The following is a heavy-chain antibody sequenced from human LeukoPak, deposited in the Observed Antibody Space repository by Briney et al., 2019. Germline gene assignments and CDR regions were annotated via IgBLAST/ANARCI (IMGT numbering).Heavy chain of an antibody. CDR1: GLTFSSHW. CDR3: AKGSYYDSSGSFYFDY. CDR2: ISGSGDNT. D-gene: IGHD3-22*01. Sequence: GGSLRLSCEGSGLTFSSHWMTWVRQAPGKGLEWVSGISGSGDNTYYADSVKGRFTISRDNSKNTLYVQVNSLGTEDTAAYYCAKGSYYDSSGSFYFDYWGQGTLVTVSS. J-gene: IGHJ4*02. V-gene: IGHV3-23*01.